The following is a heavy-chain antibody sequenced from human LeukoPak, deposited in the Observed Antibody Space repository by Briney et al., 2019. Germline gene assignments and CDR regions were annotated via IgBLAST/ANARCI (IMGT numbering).Heavy chain of an antibody. Sequence: ASVKVSCKASGYTFTDYYMHWVRQAPGQGLEWMGWINPNSGDTNYARNFQGRVTMTRDTSISTAYMELGRLRSDDTAIYYCARYLGIPIGGHSNSRFDYWGQGTLVTVSS. J-gene: IGHJ4*02. CDR3: ARYLGIPIGGHSNSRFDY. D-gene: IGHD3-16*02. CDR2: INPNSGDT. V-gene: IGHV1-2*02. CDR1: GYTFTDYY.